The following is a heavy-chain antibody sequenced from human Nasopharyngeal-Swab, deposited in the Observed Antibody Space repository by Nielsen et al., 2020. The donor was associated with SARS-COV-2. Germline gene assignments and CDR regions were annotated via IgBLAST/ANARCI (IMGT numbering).Heavy chain of an antibody. J-gene: IGHJ3*02. V-gene: IGHV3-23*01. CDR3: AKAMGSVYDTSGHYNAFDI. D-gene: IGHD3-22*01. CDR2: ISGGVDST. Sequence: VGQASGRGLAWVSGISGGVDSTYYADSVKGRFTISRDNSKNTLYLLMNSLRVEDTAVYYCAKAMGSVYDTSGHYNAFDIWGQGTTVTVSS.